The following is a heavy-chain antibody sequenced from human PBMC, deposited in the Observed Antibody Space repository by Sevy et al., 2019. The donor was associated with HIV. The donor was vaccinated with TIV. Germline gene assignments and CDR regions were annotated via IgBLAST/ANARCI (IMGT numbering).Heavy chain of an antibody. CDR2: IYHTGNT. J-gene: IGHJ4*02. CDR3: ARDSGDYPYYFDH. CDR1: GDSISSGIYS. D-gene: IGHD2-21*02. Sequence: SETLSLTCAVSGDSISSGIYSWNWIRQLPGKGLEWIGYIYHTGNTYYNPSLRSRVTISVETSKNHFSLKLTSVTAADTAVYYCARDSGDYPYYFDHWGQGTLVTVSS. V-gene: IGHV4-30-2*01.